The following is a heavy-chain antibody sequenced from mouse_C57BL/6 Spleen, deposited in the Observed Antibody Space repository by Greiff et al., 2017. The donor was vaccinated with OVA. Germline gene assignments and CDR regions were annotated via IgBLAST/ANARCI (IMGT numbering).Heavy chain of an antibody. V-gene: IGHV1-69*01. CDR1: GYTFTSYW. CDR3: ARLGDYDGYFDY. J-gene: IGHJ2*01. D-gene: IGHD2-4*01. CDR2: IDPSDSYT. Sequence: QVQLQQPGAELVMPGASVKLSCKASGYTFTSYWMHWVKQRPGQGLEWIGEIDPSDSYTNYNQKFKGKSTLTVDKSSSTAYMQLSSLTSEDSAVYYCARLGDYDGYFDYWGKGTTLTVSS.